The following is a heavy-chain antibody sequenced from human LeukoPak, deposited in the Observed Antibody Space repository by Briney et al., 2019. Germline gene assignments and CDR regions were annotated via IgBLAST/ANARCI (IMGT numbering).Heavy chain of an antibody. D-gene: IGHD2-15*01. V-gene: IGHV3-66*02. CDR3: ARFMVVAASHAFDI. CDR2: IYSGGST. Sequence: GGSLRLSCAASGFTVSSNYMSWVRQAPGKGLEWVSVIYSGGSTYYADSVKGRFTISRDNSKNTLYLQMNSLRAEDTVVYYCARFMVVAASHAFDIWGQGTMVTVSS. J-gene: IGHJ3*02. CDR1: GFTVSSNY.